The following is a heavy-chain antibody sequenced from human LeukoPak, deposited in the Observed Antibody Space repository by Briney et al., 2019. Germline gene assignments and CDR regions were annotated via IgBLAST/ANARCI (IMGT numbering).Heavy chain of an antibody. V-gene: IGHV4-4*02. CDR2: IYRSGST. Sequence: SGTLSLTCAVSGGSISSSNWWSWVRQPPGKGLEWIGEIYRSGSTNYNPSLKSRVTISVDTSKNQFSLKLSSVTAADTAVYYCARGYGSGFLAFDPWGQGTLVTVSS. CDR1: GGSISSSNW. J-gene: IGHJ5*02. D-gene: IGHD3-10*01. CDR3: ARGYGSGFLAFDP.